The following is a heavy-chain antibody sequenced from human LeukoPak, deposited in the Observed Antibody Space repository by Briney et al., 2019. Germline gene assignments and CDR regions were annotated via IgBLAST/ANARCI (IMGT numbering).Heavy chain of an antibody. CDR2: IYTSGST. CDR3: ARVRYDSSGYYCLEY. J-gene: IGHJ4*02. D-gene: IGHD3-22*01. V-gene: IGHV4-4*07. CDR1: GGSISSYY. Sequence: SETLSLTCSVSGGSISSYYWSWIRQPPGKGLEYIGRIYTSGSTNYNPSLKSRVTMSVDTSKNQFSLKLSSVTAADTAVYYCARVRYDSSGYYCLEYWGQGTLVTVSS.